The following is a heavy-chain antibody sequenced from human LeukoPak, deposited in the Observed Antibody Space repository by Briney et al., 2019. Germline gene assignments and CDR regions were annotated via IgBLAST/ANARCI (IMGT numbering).Heavy chain of an antibody. CDR2: ISGSGDNT. Sequence: GGSLRLSCAASGFTFSSYAMSWVRQAPGKGLEWVSGISGSGDNTYYADSVKGRFTISRDNSKNTLYVQVNSLGTEDTAAYYCAKGSYYDSSGSFYFDYWGQGTLVTVFS. CDR1: GFTFSSYA. V-gene: IGHV3-23*01. CDR3: AKGSYYDSSGSFYFDY. D-gene: IGHD3-22*01. J-gene: IGHJ4*02.